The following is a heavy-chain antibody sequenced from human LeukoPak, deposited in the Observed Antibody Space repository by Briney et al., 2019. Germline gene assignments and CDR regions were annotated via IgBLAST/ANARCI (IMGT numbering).Heavy chain of an antibody. Sequence: GGSLRLSCAASGFTFDDYAMHWVRQAPGKGLEWVSLISGDGGSTYYADSVKGRFTISRDNSKNTLYLQMNSLRVEDTAVFYCARGLGAMDVWGKGTTVIVSS. V-gene: IGHV3-43*02. D-gene: IGHD3-10*01. CDR2: ISGDGGST. CDR1: GFTFDDYA. J-gene: IGHJ6*03. CDR3: ARGLGAMDV.